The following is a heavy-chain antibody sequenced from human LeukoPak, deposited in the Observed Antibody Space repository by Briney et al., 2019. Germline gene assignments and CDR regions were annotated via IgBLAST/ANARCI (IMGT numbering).Heavy chain of an antibody. CDR3: ARHNSLWNYGAFDI. V-gene: IGHV4-39*01. Sequence: PSETLSLTCTVSGGSISSSSYYWGWIRQPPGKGLEWIGSIYYSGSTYYNPSLKSRVTISVDTSKNQFSLKLSSVTAADTAVYYCARHNSLWNYGAFDIWGQGTMVTVSS. J-gene: IGHJ3*02. CDR1: GGSISSSSYY. CDR2: IYYSGST. D-gene: IGHD1-7*01.